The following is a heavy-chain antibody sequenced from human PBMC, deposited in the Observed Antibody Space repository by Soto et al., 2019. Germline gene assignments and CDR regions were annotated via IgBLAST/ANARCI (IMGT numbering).Heavy chain of an antibody. CDR3: ARDCGGDGYIYFDY. J-gene: IGHJ4*02. V-gene: IGHV1-3*01. Sequence: QVQLVQSGAEVKKPGASVKVSCKASGYTFTSYAMHWVRQAPGQRLEWMGWINAGNGNTQYSQKFQGRVTNTRDTSASTAYRELSSLRSEATAVYYCARDCGGDGYIYFDYWGQGNLVTVSS. CDR2: INAGNGNT. CDR1: GYTFTSYA. D-gene: IGHD2-21*02.